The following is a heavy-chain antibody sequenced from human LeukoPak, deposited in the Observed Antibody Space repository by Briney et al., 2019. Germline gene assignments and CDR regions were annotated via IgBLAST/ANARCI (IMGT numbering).Heavy chain of an antibody. CDR3: AKDRGDYSNYGSYFDY. CDR1: GFIFSNYG. J-gene: IGHJ4*02. CDR2: ISYDGNNK. D-gene: IGHD4-11*01. Sequence: GRSLRLSCAASGFIFSNYGMHWVRQAPGKGLEWVAVISYDGNNKYYADSVKGRFTISRDNSKNTLYLQMNSLRAEDTAVYYCAKDRGDYSNYGSYFDYWGQGTLVTVSS. V-gene: IGHV3-30*18.